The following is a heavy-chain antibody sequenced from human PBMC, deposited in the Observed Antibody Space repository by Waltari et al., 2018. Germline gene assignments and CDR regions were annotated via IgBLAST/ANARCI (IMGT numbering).Heavy chain of an antibody. J-gene: IGHJ6*03. V-gene: IGHV1-69*04. Sequence: QVQLVQSGAEVKQPGSSVKVSCKASGGTFSSYAISWVRQAPGHGLEWMGGIIPILGIANYAQKFQGRVTITADESTSTAYMELSSLRSEDTAVYYCARERVVAILSFYYYYYMDVWGKGTTVTVSS. D-gene: IGHD3-22*01. CDR1: GGTFSSYA. CDR2: IIPILGIA. CDR3: ARERVVAILSFYYYYYMDV.